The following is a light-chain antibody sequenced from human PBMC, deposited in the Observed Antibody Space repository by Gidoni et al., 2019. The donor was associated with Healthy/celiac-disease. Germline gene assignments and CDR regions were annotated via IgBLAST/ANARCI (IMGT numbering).Light chain of an antibody. Sequence: SYELTQPPSVSVSPGQTASITCSGDKLGDKYACWYQQKPGQSPVLVIYQDSKLPSGIPERFSGSKSGNTATLTISGTQAMDEADYYCQAWDSSTAVVFGGGTKLNVL. CDR1: KLGDKY. CDR2: QDS. V-gene: IGLV3-1*01. J-gene: IGLJ2*01. CDR3: QAWDSSTAVV.